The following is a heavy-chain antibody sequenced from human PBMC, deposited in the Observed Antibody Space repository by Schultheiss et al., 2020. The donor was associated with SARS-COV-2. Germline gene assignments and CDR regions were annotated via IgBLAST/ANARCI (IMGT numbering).Heavy chain of an antibody. Sequence: GGSLRLSCAASGFTFSSYSMNWVRQAPGKGLEWVSAISGSGGSTYYADSVKGRFTISRYNSKNTLYLQMNSLRAEDTAVYYCAKDLRSGGSCYAYDYWGQGTLVTVSS. V-gene: IGHV3-23*01. CDR1: GFTFSSYS. CDR3: AKDLRSGGSCYAYDY. D-gene: IGHD2-15*01. CDR2: ISGSGGST. J-gene: IGHJ4*02.